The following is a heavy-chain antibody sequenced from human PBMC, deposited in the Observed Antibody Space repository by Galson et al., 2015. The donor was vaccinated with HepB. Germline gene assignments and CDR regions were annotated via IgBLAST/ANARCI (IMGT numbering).Heavy chain of an antibody. CDR3: ARGRRLTAAKSFLDRIAAAGGPRIDNWFDP. D-gene: IGHD6-13*01. V-gene: IGHV4-34*01. CDR1: GGSFSGYC. Sequence: LSLTCAVYGGSFSGYCWSWIRQPPGKGLEWIGEVNHSGSTNYNPSLKSRVTISVDTSKNQFSLKLSSVTAADTAVYYCARGRRLTAAKSFLDRIAAAGGPRIDNWFDPWGQGTLVTVSS. J-gene: IGHJ5*02. CDR2: VNHSGST.